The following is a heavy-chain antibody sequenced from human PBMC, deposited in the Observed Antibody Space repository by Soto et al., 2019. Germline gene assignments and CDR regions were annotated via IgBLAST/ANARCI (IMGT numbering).Heavy chain of an antibody. CDR1: GGSISSGGYS. J-gene: IGHJ6*02. D-gene: IGHD1-20*01. CDR2: IYHSGST. V-gene: IGHV4-30-2*01. CDR3: ARGGVTGTYYYYYGMDV. Sequence: PSETLSLTCAVSGGSISSGGYSWSWIRQPPGKGLEWIGYIYHSGSTYYNPSLKSRVTISVDRSENQFSLKLSSVTAADTAVYYCARGGVTGTYYYYYGMDVWGQGTTVTVSS.